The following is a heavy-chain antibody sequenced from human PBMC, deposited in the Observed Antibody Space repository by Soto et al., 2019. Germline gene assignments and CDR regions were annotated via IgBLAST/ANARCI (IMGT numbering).Heavy chain of an antibody. CDR1: GGSVTGFY. Sequence: ETLSLTCTVSGGSVTGFYWSWIRQPPGKRLEWIGYIFHSGSSNYNPSLKSRVTISVDTSKNQFSLKLSSVTAADTAVYYCARGALKQELRYFDYWGQGTLVTVSS. CDR2: IFHSGSS. CDR3: ARGALKQELRYFDY. J-gene: IGHJ4*02. V-gene: IGHV4-59*02. D-gene: IGHD1-7*01.